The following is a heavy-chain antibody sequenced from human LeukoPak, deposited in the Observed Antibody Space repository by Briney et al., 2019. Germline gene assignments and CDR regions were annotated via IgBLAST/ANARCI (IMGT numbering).Heavy chain of an antibody. CDR3: ARQADDSSSSLVYFDY. CDR2: IYYSGTT. D-gene: IGHD6-6*01. V-gene: IGHV4-59*08. Sequence: SETLSLTCAVSGGSISSHYWSWIRQPPGKGLEWIGFIYYSGTTKYNPSLKSRVTISADTSKNQFSLKLSTVTAADTAVYYCARQADDSSSSLVYFDYWGQGTLVTVSS. J-gene: IGHJ4*02. CDR1: GGSISSHY.